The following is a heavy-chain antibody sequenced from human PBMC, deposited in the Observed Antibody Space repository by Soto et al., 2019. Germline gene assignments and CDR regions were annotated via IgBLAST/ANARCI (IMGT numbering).Heavy chain of an antibody. CDR2: IYPGDSDT. CDR1: GYSFTSYW. D-gene: IGHD6-13*01. J-gene: IGHJ6*02. CDR3: ARVQQLVHVYYYYGMDV. V-gene: IGHV5-51*01. Sequence: RGESLKISCKGSGYSFTSYWIGWVRQMPGKGLEWMGIIYPGDSDTRYSPSFQGQVTISADKSISTAYLQWSSLKASDTAMYYCARVQQLVHVYYYYGMDVWGQGTTVTVSS.